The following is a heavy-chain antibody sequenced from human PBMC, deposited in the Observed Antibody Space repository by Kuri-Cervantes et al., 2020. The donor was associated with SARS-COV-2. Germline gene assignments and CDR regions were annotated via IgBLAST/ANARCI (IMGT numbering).Heavy chain of an antibody. CDR1: GLTLSTYV. Sequence: GGSLRLSCAASGLTLSTYVIHWVRQLPGKGLEWVAVTWYDENKYYGDSVKGRFTISRDNSKNTVYLQMNSLTADDTAVYYRARDSPNAMTVASAFDIWGQGTMVTVSS. V-gene: IGHV3-33*01. CDR3: ARDSPNAMTVASAFDI. CDR2: TWYDENK. J-gene: IGHJ3*02. D-gene: IGHD5-12*01.